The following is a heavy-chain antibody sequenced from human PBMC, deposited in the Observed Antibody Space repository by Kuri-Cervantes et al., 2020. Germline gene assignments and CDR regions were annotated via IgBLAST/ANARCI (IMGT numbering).Heavy chain of an antibody. CDR2: ISGSGSTF. V-gene: IGHV3-48*04. D-gene: IGHD3-22*01. CDR1: GFTFSSSI. Sequence: GGSLRFSCAPSGFTFSSSIIHWVRQAPGKGLEWVSYISGSGSTFYFADSVKGRFTISRDNAKNSLYLQMNSLRAEDTAVYYCARELSQTQNYYDRPLNWFDPWGQGTLVTVSS. J-gene: IGHJ5*02. CDR3: ARELSQTQNYYDRPLNWFDP.